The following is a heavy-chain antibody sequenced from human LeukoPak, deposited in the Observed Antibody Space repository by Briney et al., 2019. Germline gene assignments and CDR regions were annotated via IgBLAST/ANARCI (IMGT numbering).Heavy chain of an antibody. CDR2: ISYDGSNK. Sequence: GGSLRLSCAASGFTFSSYAMHWVRQAPGKGLEWVAVISYDGSNKYYADSVKGRFTISRDNSKNTLYQQMDSLRAGDTALYYCAKAGSLYYYDSSALDYWGQGTLVTVSS. CDR1: GFTFSSYA. D-gene: IGHD3-22*01. CDR3: AKAGSLYYYDSSALDY. J-gene: IGHJ4*02. V-gene: IGHV3-30-3*01.